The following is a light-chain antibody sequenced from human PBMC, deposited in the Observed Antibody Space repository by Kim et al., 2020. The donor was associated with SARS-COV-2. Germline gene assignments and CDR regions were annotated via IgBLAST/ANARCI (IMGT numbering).Light chain of an antibody. CDR2: AAS. V-gene: IGKV1-39*01. CDR1: HHINTF. J-gene: IGKJ2*01. CDR3: QQTYDSYT. Sequence: LSASVGARVTITSRASHHINTFLNWYQHRPGKAPKLLIYAASTLESGVPSRFSGGGSGTDFSLTISSLQPEDLATYYCQQTYDSYTFGQGTKLEI.